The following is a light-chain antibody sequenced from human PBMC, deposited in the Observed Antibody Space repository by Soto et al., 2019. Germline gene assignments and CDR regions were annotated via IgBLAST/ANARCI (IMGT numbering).Light chain of an antibody. CDR1: QDISNL. J-gene: IGKJ5*01. CDR3: QQYEDIPIT. CDR2: DAS. V-gene: IGKV1-33*01. Sequence: DIQMPHAPSSQPKYVGARVRLPSQASQDISNLLNWYQQKPGKAPRLLIYDASNLETGVPSRFSGSGSGTDFTFTISSLQPEDIATYYCQQYEDIPITFGQGTRLEI.